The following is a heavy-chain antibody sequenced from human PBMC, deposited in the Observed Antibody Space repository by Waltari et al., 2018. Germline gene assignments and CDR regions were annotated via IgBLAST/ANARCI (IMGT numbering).Heavy chain of an antibody. V-gene: IGHV1-2*06. CDR3: ATGHGGELPFEY. Sequence: QVQLVQSGAEVKKPGASVKVSCKASGYTFIDYSIHWVRQAPGQGLEWMGRISPNSGGTNYSPKFQGRVTMTRDTSISTVFMELSRLRTDDTAVYYCATGHGGELPFEYWGQGTLVTVSS. J-gene: IGHJ4*02. CDR2: ISPNSGGT. D-gene: IGHD4-17*01. CDR1: GYTFIDYS.